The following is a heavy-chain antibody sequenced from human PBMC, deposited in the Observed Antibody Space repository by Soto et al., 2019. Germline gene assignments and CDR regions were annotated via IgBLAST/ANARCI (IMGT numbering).Heavy chain of an antibody. CDR1: GGSISSSSYY. CDR3: ARYGLVLLQYSFAY. Sequence: QLQLQESGPGLVKPSETLSLTCTVSGGSISSSSYYWGWIRQPPGKGLEWIGSIYSSGSTYYNPYLKSRVNKSVDTSKNQLSLKMSSVTDVNTAVYYCARYGLVLLQYSFAYWGQGTLVTVSS. CDR2: IYSSGST. D-gene: IGHD6-19*01. J-gene: IGHJ4*02. V-gene: IGHV4-39*01.